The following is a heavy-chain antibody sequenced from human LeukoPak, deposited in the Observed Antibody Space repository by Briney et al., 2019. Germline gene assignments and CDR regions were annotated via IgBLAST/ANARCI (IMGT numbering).Heavy chain of an antibody. Sequence: ASVKVSCKASGYTFTGYYMHRVRQAPGQGLEWMAWINPNSGDTNCAQKFQGRVTLTTDTSISTAYMELSRLRSDDTAVYYCARGGIQSNAGFFFYWGQGTLVTVSS. CDR3: ARGGIQSNAGFFFY. J-gene: IGHJ4*02. CDR1: GYTFTGYY. V-gene: IGHV1-2*02. D-gene: IGHD1-26*01. CDR2: INPNSGDT.